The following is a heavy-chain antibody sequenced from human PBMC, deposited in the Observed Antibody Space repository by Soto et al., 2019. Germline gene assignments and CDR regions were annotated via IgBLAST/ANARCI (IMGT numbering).Heavy chain of an antibody. D-gene: IGHD2-15*01. J-gene: IGHJ4*02. CDR3: AMDLYGGSSRFDF. CDR2: ISSDGSNK. CDR1: GFTFSSNG. Sequence: QVQLVESGGGVVQPGRSLRLSCAASGFTFSSNGIHWVHQAPGQGLEWVAVISSDGSNKYYADSVKGRFTISRDNSKNTLYLQMNSLRAEDTAVYYCAMDLYGGSSRFDFWGQGTLVTVSS. V-gene: IGHV3-30*03.